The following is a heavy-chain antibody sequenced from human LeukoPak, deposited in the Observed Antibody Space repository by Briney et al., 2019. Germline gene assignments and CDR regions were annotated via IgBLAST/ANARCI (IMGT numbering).Heavy chain of an antibody. J-gene: IGHJ4*02. Sequence: PSETLSLTCAVSGGSISSSNWWSWVRQPPGKGLEWIGEIYHSGSTNYNPSLKSRVTISVDKSKNQFSLKLSSVTAADTAVYYCARDLRVAAAGGFDYWGQGTLVTVSS. V-gene: IGHV4-4*02. CDR2: IYHSGST. D-gene: IGHD6-13*01. CDR3: ARDLRVAAAGGFDY. CDR1: GGSISSSNW.